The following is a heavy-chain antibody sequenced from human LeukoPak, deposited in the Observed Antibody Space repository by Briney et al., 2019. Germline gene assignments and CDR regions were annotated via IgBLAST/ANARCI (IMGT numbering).Heavy chain of an antibody. D-gene: IGHD1-14*01. CDR1: GGSISSGSYY. J-gene: IGHJ4*02. Sequence: SQTLSLTCTVSGGSISSGSYYWSWIRQPAGKGLEWIGRIYTSGSTNYNPSLKSRVTISVDTSKSQFSLKLSSVTAADTAVYYCATDSTGYYFDYWGQGTLVTVSS. CDR2: IYTSGST. CDR3: ATDSTGYYFDY. V-gene: IGHV4-61*02.